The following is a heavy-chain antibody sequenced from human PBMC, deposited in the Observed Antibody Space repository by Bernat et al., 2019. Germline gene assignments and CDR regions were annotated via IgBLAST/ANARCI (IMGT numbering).Heavy chain of an antibody. CDR2: IKQDGSEK. V-gene: IGHV3-7*01. CDR3: ARDPSTYYYDTSA. CDR1: GFTFSSYW. J-gene: IGHJ5*02. Sequence: EVQLVESGGGLVQPGGSLRLSCAASGFTFSSYWMSWVHQAPGKGLEGVANIKQDGSEKYYVDSVKGRFTISRDNAKNSLYLQMNSLRAEDTAVYYCARDPSTYYYDTSAWGQGTLVTVSS. D-gene: IGHD3-22*01.